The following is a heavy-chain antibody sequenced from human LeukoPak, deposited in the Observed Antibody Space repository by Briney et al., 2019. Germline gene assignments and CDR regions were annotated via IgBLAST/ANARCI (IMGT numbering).Heavy chain of an antibody. V-gene: IGHV4-30-4*08. J-gene: IGHJ3*02. D-gene: IGHD3-16*02. Sequence: PSETLSLTCTVSGGSISSGDYYWSWIRQPPGKGLEWIVYIYDSGSTFHYNPSLKSRVNISVDTSKNQLSLRLSSVTAVDTAVYYCARSPIYDYVWGSYPPPNAFDIWGQGTMVTVSS. CDR1: GGSISSGDYY. CDR3: ARSPIYDYVWGSYPPPNAFDI. CDR2: IYDSGST.